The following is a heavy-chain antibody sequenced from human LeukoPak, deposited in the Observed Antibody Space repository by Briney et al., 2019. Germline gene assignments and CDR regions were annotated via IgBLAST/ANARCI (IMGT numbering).Heavy chain of an antibody. CDR1: GFTFSHCA. D-gene: IGHD3-10*01. CDR2: ISFDGNNT. J-gene: IGHJ6*03. Sequence: GSLRLSCAASGFTFSHCAMHWVRQAPGKGLEWVVVISFDGNNTYYADSVKGRFTISRDNSKNTLFLQMNSLRAEDTAMYYCARDRVAYYYYMDVWGKGTTVTVSS. CDR3: ARDRVAYYYYMDV. V-gene: IGHV3-30-3*01.